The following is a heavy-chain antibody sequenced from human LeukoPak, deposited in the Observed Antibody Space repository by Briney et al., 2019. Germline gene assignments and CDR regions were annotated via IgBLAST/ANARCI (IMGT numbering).Heavy chain of an antibody. CDR2: INPNSGGT. J-gene: IGHJ5*02. CDR1: GYTFTGYY. D-gene: IGHD5-18*01. V-gene: IGHV1-2*02. CDR3: ARDTSGYSYGP. Sequence: ASVKVSCTASGYTFTGYYMHWVRQAPGQGLEWMGWINPNSGGTNYAQKFRGRVTMTRDRSISTAYMELSRLRSDDTAVYYCARDTSGYSYGPWGQGTLVTVSS.